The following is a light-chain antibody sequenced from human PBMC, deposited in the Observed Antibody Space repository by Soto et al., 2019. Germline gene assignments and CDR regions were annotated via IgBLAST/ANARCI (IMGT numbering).Light chain of an antibody. J-gene: IGKJ1*01. CDR3: QQYGSSRTWT. Sequence: EIVLTQSPGTLSLSPGERATLSCRASQSLSSSYLVWYQQKPGQAPRLLIYGASSRATGIPDRFSGSGSGTDFTLTISRLEPEDFAVYYCQQYGSSRTWTFGQGTKVDI. CDR1: QSLSSSY. V-gene: IGKV3-20*01. CDR2: GAS.